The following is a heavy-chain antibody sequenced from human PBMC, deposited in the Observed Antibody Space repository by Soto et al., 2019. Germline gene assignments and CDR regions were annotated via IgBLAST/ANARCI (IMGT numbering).Heavy chain of an antibody. CDR2: ITRDGYNK. J-gene: IGHJ4*02. D-gene: IGHD6-6*01. V-gene: IGHV3-30*04. CDR3: TKSSGGSSSVGMGY. CDR1: GFIFKNYA. Sequence: QVQLVESGGGVVQPGRSLRLSCAVSGFIFKNYALNWVRQAPGKGLEWVASITRDGYNKYYADSVKGRFTISRDNSKTTLSLQMTALRVEDSSVYYCTKSSGGSSSVGMGYWGPGTLVTVSS.